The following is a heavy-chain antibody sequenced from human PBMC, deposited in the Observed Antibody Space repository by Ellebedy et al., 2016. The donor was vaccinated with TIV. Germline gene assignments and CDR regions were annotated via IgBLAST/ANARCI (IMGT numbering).Heavy chain of an antibody. V-gene: IGHV1-3*04. CDR1: GYTFTTYA. D-gene: IGHD3-22*01. CDR3: ARVSYDSSGYYYPQNPYYFDY. CDR2: INTGNGNT. Sequence: AASVKVSCKASGYTFTTYAMHWVRQAPGQGLEWMGRINTGNGNTKYSQKFQGRVTITRDTSASTVYMDLSSLRSEDTAVYYCARVSYDSSGYYYPQNPYYFDYWGQGTLVTVSS. J-gene: IGHJ4*02.